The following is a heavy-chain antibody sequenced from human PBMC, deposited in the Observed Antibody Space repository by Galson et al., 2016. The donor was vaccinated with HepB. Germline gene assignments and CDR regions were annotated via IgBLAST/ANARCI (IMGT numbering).Heavy chain of an antibody. CDR3: ARLWFGETHFDY. CDR1: GFTFSTHW. V-gene: IGHV3-7*01. CDR2: IKQGGSQT. Sequence: SLRLSCAASGFTFSTHWMHWVRQAPGKGLEWVANIKQGGSQTYYVDSVKGRFTISRDDAKNSLYLQMNSLRAEDTAVYYCARLWFGETHFDYWGQGAVVTVSS. D-gene: IGHD3-10*01. J-gene: IGHJ4*02.